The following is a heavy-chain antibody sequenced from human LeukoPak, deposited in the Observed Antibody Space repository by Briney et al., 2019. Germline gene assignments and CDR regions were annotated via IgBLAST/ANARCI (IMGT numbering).Heavy chain of an antibody. Sequence: GGSRRLSWQAPGFIANSYPMTGVRQPPGKGRAWASLIYSDGVTQYADSVKGRFTISRDNSKNTLYLQMNSLRDEDTAVYFCARDRAEGKTWVEFDPWGQGTLVTVSS. V-gene: IGHV3-66*02. CDR1: GFIANSYP. CDR3: ARDRAEGKTWVEFDP. J-gene: IGHJ5*02. CDR2: IYSDGVT.